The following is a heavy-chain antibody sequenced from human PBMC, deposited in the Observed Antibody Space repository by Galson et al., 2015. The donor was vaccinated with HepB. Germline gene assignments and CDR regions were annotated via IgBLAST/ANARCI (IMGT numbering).Heavy chain of an antibody. CDR2: IYSGGST. V-gene: IGHV3-66*01. D-gene: IGHD4-17*01. CDR3: ARDGAHDYGDYFRPNWYFDL. Sequence: SLRLSCAASGFTVSSNYMSWVRQAPGKGLEWVSVIYSGGSTYYADSVKGRFTISRDNSKNTLYLQMNSLRAEDTAVYYCARDGAHDYGDYFRPNWYFDLWGRGTLVTVSS. J-gene: IGHJ2*01. CDR1: GFTVSSNY.